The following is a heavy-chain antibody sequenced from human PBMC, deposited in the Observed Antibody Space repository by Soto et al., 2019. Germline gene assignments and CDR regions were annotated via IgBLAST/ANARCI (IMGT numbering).Heavy chain of an antibody. J-gene: IGHJ6*02. Sequence: QVQLVQSGAEVKKPGASVKVSCKASGYTFTSYEIIWVRQATGQGLEWMGWMNPKNGYTDYAHKFQGRVTMTRSTYISTAYMELSSLRSEDTAVYYCARLYYFGSGSYAVKYYYSGLDVWGQGTTVTVSS. D-gene: IGHD3-10*01. CDR1: GYTFTSYE. CDR3: ARLYYFGSGSYAVKYYYSGLDV. CDR2: MNPKNGYT. V-gene: IGHV1-8*01.